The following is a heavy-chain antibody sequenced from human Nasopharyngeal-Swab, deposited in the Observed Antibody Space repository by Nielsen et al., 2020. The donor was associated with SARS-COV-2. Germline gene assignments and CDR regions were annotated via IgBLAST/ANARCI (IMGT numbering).Heavy chain of an antibody. CDR1: GFTFSRST. CDR2: ISYDGSNK. J-gene: IGHJ4*02. D-gene: IGHD3-22*01. Sequence: GGSLRLSCAASGFTFSRSTMHWVRQAPGKGLEWVAVISYDGSNKYYADSVKGRFTISRDISKNTLYLQMNSLRAEDTAVFYCASTPLDSSGYYYAFHYWGRGTLVTVSS. CDR3: ASTPLDSSGYYYAFHY. V-gene: IGHV3-30-3*01.